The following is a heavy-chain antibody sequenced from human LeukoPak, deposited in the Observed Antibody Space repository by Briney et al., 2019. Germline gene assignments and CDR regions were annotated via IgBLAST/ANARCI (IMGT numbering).Heavy chain of an antibody. CDR1: GGTFSSYA. V-gene: IGHV1-69*06. CDR3: AREENDGSSNY. CDR2: IIPIFGTA. J-gene: IGHJ4*02. Sequence: SVTVSYKASGGTFSSYAISWVRQAPGQGLEWMGRIIPIFGTANYAQKFQGRVTITADKSTSTAYMELSSLRSEDTAVYYCAREENDGSSNYWGQASLVSVSS. D-gene: IGHD6-6*01.